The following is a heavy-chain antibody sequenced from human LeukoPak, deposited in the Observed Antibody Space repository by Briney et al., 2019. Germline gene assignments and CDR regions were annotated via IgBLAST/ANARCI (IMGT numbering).Heavy chain of an antibody. CDR3: ARVGAKLTGVGWFFDL. D-gene: IGHD3-9*01. V-gene: IGHV4-61*08. J-gene: IGHJ2*01. CDR1: GGSISSGGYS. CDR2: IYYSGST. Sequence: PSETLSLTCAVSGGSISSGGYSWSWIRQPPGKGLEWIGYIYYSGSTTYNPSLKSRVTVSVDTSKNQFSLNLSSVTAADTAVYYCARVGAKLTGVGWFFDLWGRGTLVTVSS.